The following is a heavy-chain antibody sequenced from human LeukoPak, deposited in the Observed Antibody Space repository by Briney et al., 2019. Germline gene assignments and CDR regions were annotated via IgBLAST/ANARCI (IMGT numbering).Heavy chain of an antibody. J-gene: IGHJ6*02. CDR3: ATYTHWVAGDV. D-gene: IGHD3-16*01. Sequence: PGGSLRLCCAASGFTFSDSWMSWVRQAPGKGLEWVANMNQDGSAKGYVDSVKGRFTISRDNARNSLYLQMSSLRPEDTAVYYCATYTHWVAGDVWGQGTTVTVSS. V-gene: IGHV3-7*01. CDR2: MNQDGSAK. CDR1: GFTFSDSW.